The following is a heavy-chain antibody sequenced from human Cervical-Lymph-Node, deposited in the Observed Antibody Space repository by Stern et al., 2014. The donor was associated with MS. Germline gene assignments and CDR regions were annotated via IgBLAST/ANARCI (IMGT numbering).Heavy chain of an antibody. Sequence: VQLEESGPGLVKPSETLSLTCTVSGGSISSYYWSWIRQAPGKGLEWIGYVYYSGNTNYNPSLKSRVTTAVDTSKNQFTLKLSSVTAADTAVYYCARMGNDAFDVWGQGTMVTVSS. V-gene: IGHV4-59*01. CDR1: GGSISSYY. J-gene: IGHJ3*01. D-gene: IGHD1-26*01. CDR2: VYYSGNT. CDR3: ARMGNDAFDV.